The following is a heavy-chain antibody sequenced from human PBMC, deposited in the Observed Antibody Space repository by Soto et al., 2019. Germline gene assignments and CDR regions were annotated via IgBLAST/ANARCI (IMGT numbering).Heavy chain of an antibody. CDR3: ARDQTDSGGYSDS. CDR1: GFNFSSYG. J-gene: IGHJ4*02. CDR2: IWNDGSNE. D-gene: IGHD3-22*01. V-gene: IGHV3-33*01. Sequence: GGSLRLSCEASGFNFSSYGIHWVRQAPGKGLEWVAIIWNDGSNEYYADSVKGRFTISRDNSKNTVYLQVSKLRAEDTAVYFCARDQTDSGGYSDSWGQGTLVTVPQ.